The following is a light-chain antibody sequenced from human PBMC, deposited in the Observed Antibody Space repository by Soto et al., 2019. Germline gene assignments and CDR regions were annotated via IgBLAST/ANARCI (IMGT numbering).Light chain of an antibody. CDR2: DVS. CDR3: SSYTTSNTRQIV. V-gene: IGLV2-14*03. CDR1: SSDVGGYNY. Sequence: QSALTQPASVSGSPGQSITISCTGTSSDVGGYNYVSWYQHHPGKAPKIMIFDVSNRPSGVSNRFSGSKSGNTASLTISGLQPEDEADYYCSSYTTSNTRQIVFGTGTKLTVL. J-gene: IGLJ1*01.